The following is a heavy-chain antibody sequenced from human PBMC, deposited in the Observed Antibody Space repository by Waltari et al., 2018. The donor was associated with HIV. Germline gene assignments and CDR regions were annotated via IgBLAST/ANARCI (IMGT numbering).Heavy chain of an antibody. CDR1: GYSFTSAHY. D-gene: IGHD1-7*01. CDR3: ARLMSTTRFDS. CDR2: ISHSGKT. Sequence: QVQLQESGPGLVKPSETLSLTCRVPGYSFTSAHYWGWIRQPPGKGLQWIGSISHSGKTYYDPTLKSRINISRDTSKNLFSLELTSVTAADTAVYYCARLMSTTRFDSWGQGTLVSVSS. V-gene: IGHV4-38-2*01. J-gene: IGHJ4*02.